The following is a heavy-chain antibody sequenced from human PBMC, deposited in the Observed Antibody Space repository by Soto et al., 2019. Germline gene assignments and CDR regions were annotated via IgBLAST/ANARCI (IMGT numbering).Heavy chain of an antibody. CDR2: IWYDGSNK. Sequence: GGSLRLSCAAPGFTFSSYGMHWVRQAPGKGLEWVAVIWYDGSNKYYADSVKGRFTISRDNSKNTLYLQMNSLRAEDTAVYYCARDRYYYDKTQTPDYWGQGTLVTVSS. J-gene: IGHJ4*02. D-gene: IGHD3-22*01. CDR3: ARDRYYYDKTQTPDY. CDR1: GFTFSSYG. V-gene: IGHV3-33*01.